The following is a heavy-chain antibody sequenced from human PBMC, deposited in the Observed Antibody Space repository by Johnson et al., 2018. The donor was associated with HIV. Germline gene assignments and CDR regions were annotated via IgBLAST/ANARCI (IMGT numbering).Heavy chain of an antibody. J-gene: IGHJ3*02. D-gene: IGHD6-13*01. CDR1: GFTVSSNY. CDR2: IYSGGST. CDR3: ASSHPAAAGSPRCAFDI. Sequence: LVESGGGLVQPGGSLRLSCAASGFTVSSNYMSWVRQAPGKGLEWVSVIYSGGSTYYADSVKGRFTISRDNSKNTLYLQMNSLRAEDTAVYYCASSHPAAAGSPRCAFDIWGQGTMVTVSS. V-gene: IGHV3-66*01.